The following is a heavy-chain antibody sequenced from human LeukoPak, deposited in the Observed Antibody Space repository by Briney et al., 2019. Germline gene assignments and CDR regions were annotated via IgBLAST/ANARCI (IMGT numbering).Heavy chain of an antibody. CDR3: ASLEAGHFDY. V-gene: IGHV1-69*06. J-gene: IGHJ4*02. Sequence: GASVKVSCKASGYTFTGYYMHWVRQAPGQGLEWMGGIIPIFGTANYAQKFQGRVTITADKSTSTAYMELSSLRSEDTAVYYCASLEAGHFDYWGQGTLVTVSS. CDR2: IIPIFGTA. D-gene: IGHD6-13*01. CDR1: GYTFTGYY.